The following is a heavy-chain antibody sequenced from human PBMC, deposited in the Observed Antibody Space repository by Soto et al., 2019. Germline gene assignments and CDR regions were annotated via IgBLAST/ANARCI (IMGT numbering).Heavy chain of an antibody. Sequence: QMQLVQSGAEVKRTGSTVTVSCKALGNTFTYRYLHWVRQAPGQALEWMGWITPFSGDVHYAQKFQERVTITSDRSINTAYMRMSSLRSDDTAMYYCASGGAGSRPFTWELPDHWGQGTLVTVSS. J-gene: IGHJ4*02. CDR2: ITPFSGDV. V-gene: IGHV1-45*02. CDR1: GNTFTYRY. CDR3: ASGGAGSRPFTWELPDH. D-gene: IGHD1-26*01.